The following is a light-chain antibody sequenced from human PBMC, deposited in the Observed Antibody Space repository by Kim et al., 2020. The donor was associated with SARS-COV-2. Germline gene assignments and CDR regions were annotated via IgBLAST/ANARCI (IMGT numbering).Light chain of an antibody. V-gene: IGLV3-21*04. CDR2: YDS. CDR1: NIGSKS. CDR3: QVWDSSSDHPV. J-gene: IGLJ3*02. Sequence: PGKAPRITCGGNNIGSKSVHWYQQKPGQAPVLVIYYDSDRPSGIPERFSGSNSGNTATLTISRVEAGDEADYYCQVWDSSSDHPVFGGGTQLTVL.